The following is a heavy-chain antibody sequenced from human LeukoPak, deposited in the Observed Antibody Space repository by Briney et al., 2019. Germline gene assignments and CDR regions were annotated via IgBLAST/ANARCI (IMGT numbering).Heavy chain of an antibody. CDR3: AREGGYGDTTAAFDI. Sequence: GGSLRLSCAASGFTFSSYSMNGVRQAPGKGLEWVSSISSSSSYIYYAHSVKGRFTISRENARNSLYLKMNSLRAEDTAVYYCAREGGYGDTTAAFDIWGQGTMVTVSS. CDR1: GFTFSSYS. CDR2: ISSSSSYI. J-gene: IGHJ3*02. V-gene: IGHV3-21*01. D-gene: IGHD4-17*01.